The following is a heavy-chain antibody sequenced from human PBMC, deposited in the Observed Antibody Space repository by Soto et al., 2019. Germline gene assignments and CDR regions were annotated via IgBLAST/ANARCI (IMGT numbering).Heavy chain of an antibody. CDR2: IDADNGNT. CDR3: ASGGCSGGSCYSHWFDP. J-gene: IGHJ5*02. CDR1: GYTFTKYA. D-gene: IGHD2-15*01. Sequence: GASEKVSCRAAGYTFTKYAMHWVRQAPGQRLEWMGWIDADNGNTKYSQKFQDRVTITRDTSASTAYMELTSLRSEDTAVYYCASGGCSGGSCYSHWFDPWGQGTLVTDSS. V-gene: IGHV1-3*01.